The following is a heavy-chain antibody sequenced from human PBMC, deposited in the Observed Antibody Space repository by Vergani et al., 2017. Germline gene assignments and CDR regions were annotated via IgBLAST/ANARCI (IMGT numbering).Heavy chain of an antibody. CDR2: IYYSGST. D-gene: IGHD2-2*02. Sequence: QLQLQESGPGLVKPSETLSLTCTVSGVSISSYYWSWIRQPPGKGLEWIGYIYYSGSTNYNPSLKSRVTISVDTSKNQFSLKLSSVTAADTAVYYCARSYCSITSCYSYYYYMDVWGKGTTVTVSS. CDR1: GVSISSYY. J-gene: IGHJ6*03. CDR3: ARSYCSITSCYSYYYYMDV. V-gene: IGHV4-59*01.